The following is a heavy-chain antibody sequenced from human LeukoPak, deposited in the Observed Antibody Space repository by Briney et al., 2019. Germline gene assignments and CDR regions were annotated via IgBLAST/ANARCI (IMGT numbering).Heavy chain of an antibody. J-gene: IGHJ6*04. CDR3: ARDRNYYESSWDV. D-gene: IGHD3-22*01. Sequence: SETLSLTCTVSGDSISSYYWSWIRQPPGKGLDWFGYIYYSGSTNYNPSLKSRVTISADTSKNHFSLRLSSVTAADTAVYYCARDRNYYESSWDVWGKGTTVTVSS. CDR1: GDSISSYY. CDR2: IYYSGST. V-gene: IGHV4-59*01.